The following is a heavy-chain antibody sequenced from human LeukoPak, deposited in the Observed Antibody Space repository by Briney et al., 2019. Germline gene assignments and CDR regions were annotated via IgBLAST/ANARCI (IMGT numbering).Heavy chain of an antibody. CDR3: ARGSLSGSGWFDP. J-gene: IGHJ5*02. V-gene: IGHV4-59*01. Sequence: SETLSLTCTVSGGSISNYYWTWIRQPPGKGLEWIGYIYYGGSTNYNTSLTSRVTISVDTSKNQFSLKLSSVTAADTAVYYCARGSLSGSGWFDPWGQGTLVTVSS. CDR1: GGSISNYY. D-gene: IGHD3-22*01. CDR2: IYYGGST.